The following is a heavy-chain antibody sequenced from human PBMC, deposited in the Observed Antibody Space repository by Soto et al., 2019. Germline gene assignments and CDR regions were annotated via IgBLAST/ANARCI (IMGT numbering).Heavy chain of an antibody. CDR1: GFTFSNYA. D-gene: IGHD3-22*01. CDR3: TKELPSSGDLDGAFDI. V-gene: IGHV3-23*01. CDR2: ISGSGDIT. Sequence: HPGGSLRLSCAASGFTFSNYAMNWVRQAPGKGLEWVSGISGSGDITYHAYSVKGRLTISRENSKNTLYLQMNSLRAEDTAIYYGTKELPSSGDLDGAFDIWGQGTMVTVSS. J-gene: IGHJ3*02.